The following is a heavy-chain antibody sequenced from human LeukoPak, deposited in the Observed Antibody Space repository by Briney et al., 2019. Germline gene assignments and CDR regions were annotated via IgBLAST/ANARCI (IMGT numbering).Heavy chain of an antibody. Sequence: GGSLRLSCAASGFTFSSYAMSWVRQAPGKGLEWVSAISGSGGSTYYADSVKGRFTISRDTSKNTLYLQMNSLRAEDTAVYYCAKDGVLWFGELNYWGQGTLVTVSS. CDR1: GFTFSSYA. J-gene: IGHJ4*02. CDR3: AKDGVLWFGELNY. D-gene: IGHD3-10*01. CDR2: ISGSGGST. V-gene: IGHV3-23*01.